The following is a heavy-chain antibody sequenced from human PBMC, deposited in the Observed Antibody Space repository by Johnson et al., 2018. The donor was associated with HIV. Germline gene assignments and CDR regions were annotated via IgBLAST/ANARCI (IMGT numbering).Heavy chain of an antibody. Sequence: QVQLVESGGGVVQPGGSLRLSCAASGFTFSSYAMHWVRQTPGKGLAWVAVISYDGSNKYYADSVKGRFTISRDNAKNTLYLQMNSLRPEDTAVYYCAKGEPVAFDIWGQGTMVTVSS. D-gene: IGHD1-14*01. J-gene: IGHJ3*02. CDR2: ISYDGSNK. V-gene: IGHV3-30-3*02. CDR1: GFTFSSYA. CDR3: AKGEPVAFDI.